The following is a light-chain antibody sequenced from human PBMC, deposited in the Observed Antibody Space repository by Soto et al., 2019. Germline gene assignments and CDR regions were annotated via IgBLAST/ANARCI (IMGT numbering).Light chain of an antibody. CDR1: QSVSTY. J-gene: IGKJ1*01. Sequence: EIVLTQSPATLALSPGERATLFCRASQSVSTYLAWDQQKPGQAHRLLIYDASSRATDIPARFSVSGSGTDFTLAISTLEPEDFAVYDCQPRTEWHPTFGQGTKVEIK. V-gene: IGKV3-11*01. CDR3: QPRTEWHPT. CDR2: DAS.